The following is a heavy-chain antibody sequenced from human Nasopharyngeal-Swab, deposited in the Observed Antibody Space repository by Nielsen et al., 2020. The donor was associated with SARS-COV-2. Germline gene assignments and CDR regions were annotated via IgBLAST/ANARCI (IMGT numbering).Heavy chain of an antibody. J-gene: IGHJ6*02. CDR2: IKQDGSEK. CDR1: GFTFSSYW. V-gene: IGHV3-7*01. Sequence: GESLKISCAASGFTFSSYWMSWVRQAPGKGLEWVANIKQDGSEKYYVDSVKGRFTISRDNAKNSLYLQMNSLGAEDTAVYYCAREVLGYCSSTSCRTYYYYYYGMDVWGQGTTVTVSS. CDR3: AREVLGYCSSTSCRTYYYYYYGMDV. D-gene: IGHD2-2*01.